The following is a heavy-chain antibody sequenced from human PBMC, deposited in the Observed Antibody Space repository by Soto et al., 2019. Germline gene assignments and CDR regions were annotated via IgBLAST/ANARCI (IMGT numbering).Heavy chain of an antibody. CDR3: ARVDHIAGYHFDY. D-gene: IGHD1-1*01. CDR1: GASITRYY. V-gene: IGHV4-59*01. Sequence: SETLSLTCTVSGASITRYYWSWIRQPPGKRLEWSGYSYHSGSTNYNPSLKSRINISVYTSQNQFSLKLRSVTAADTAVYYCARVDHIAGYHFDYGGQGTLVTVSS. J-gene: IGHJ4*02. CDR2: SYHSGST.